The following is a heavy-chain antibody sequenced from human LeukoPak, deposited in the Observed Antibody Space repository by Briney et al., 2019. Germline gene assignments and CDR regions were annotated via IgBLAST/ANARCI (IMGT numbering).Heavy chain of an antibody. CDR2: ISRTSEST. J-gene: IGHJ5*02. D-gene: IGHD1-7*01. CDR1: GITFIKYS. Sequence: GGSLRLSCAASGITFIKYSMTWVRQAPGKGLEWVSIISRTSESTFYADSVKGRFTISRDNAKNSLYLQMNGLRTDDTATYYCARGATDTTRWFDPWGQGTLVTVSS. V-gene: IGHV3-21*01. CDR3: ARGATDTTRWFDP.